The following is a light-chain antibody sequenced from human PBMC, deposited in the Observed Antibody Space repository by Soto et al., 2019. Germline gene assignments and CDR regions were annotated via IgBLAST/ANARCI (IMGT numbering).Light chain of an antibody. CDR1: QSVSSTY. CDR3: QQYGSSLWT. J-gene: IGKJ1*01. V-gene: IGKV3-20*01. CDR2: GAF. Sequence: EIALTQSPGTLSLSPGERVTLSCRASQSVSSTYLAWYQHKPGQAPRLLIYGAFSRATGTPDRFSGSASGTDFTLTISRLEPEDFAVYYCQQYGSSLWTFGQGTKVDIK.